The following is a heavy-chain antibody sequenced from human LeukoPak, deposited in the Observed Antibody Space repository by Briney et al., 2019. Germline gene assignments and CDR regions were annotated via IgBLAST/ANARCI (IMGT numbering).Heavy chain of an antibody. CDR2: VYYTGIT. CDR3: ARGSKLDY. J-gene: IGHJ4*02. CDR1: GGSISGYY. Sequence: SETLSLTCSVSGGSISGYYWSWIRQPPGKALEWIGCVYYTGITHYNPSLRSRVTMSLDTSKNQFSLKLTSVTAADTAVYYCARGSKLDYWGQGTLVTVSS. V-gene: IGHV4-59*12.